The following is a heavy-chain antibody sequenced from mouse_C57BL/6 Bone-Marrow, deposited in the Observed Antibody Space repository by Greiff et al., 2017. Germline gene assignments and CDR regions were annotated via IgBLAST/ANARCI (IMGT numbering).Heavy chain of an antibody. V-gene: IGHV1-50*01. CDR2: IDPSDSYT. D-gene: IGHD1-1*01. J-gene: IGHJ2*01. CDR1: GYTFTSYW. Sequence: QVQLQQPGAELVKPGASVKLSCKASGYTFTSYWMQWVKQRPGQGLEWIGEIDPSDSYTNYNHKFKGKATLTVDTSSSTAYMQLSSLTSEDAAVYYCAHYYGSSFDYWGQGNTLTVSS. CDR3: AHYYGSSFDY.